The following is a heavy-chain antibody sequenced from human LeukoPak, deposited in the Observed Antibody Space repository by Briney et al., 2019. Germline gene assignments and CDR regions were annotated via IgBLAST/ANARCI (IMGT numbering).Heavy chain of an antibody. CDR3: ARASGSYPVDFDY. V-gene: IGHV1-3*01. Sequence: ASVKVSCKASGYTFTSYAIHWVRQAPGQRLEWMGWISAGNGNTKYSQNFQGRVTFISNTSATTAFMELSSLRSDDTAVYYCARASGSYPVDFDYWGQGTLVTVSS. CDR1: GYTFTSYA. D-gene: IGHD1-26*01. CDR2: ISAGNGNT. J-gene: IGHJ4*02.